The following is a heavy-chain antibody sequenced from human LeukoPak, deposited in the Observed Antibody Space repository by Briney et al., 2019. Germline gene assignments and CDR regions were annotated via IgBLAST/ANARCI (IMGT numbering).Heavy chain of an antibody. CDR2: TNSDGSST. J-gene: IGHJ4*02. Sequence: PGGSLRLSCAASGFTFSSYWMHWVRQAPGKGLVWVSRTNSDGSSTSYADSVKGRFTISRDNAKNTLYLQMNSLRAEDTAVYYCARDLRGSSFHWGQGTLVTVSS. V-gene: IGHV3-74*01. D-gene: IGHD6-13*01. CDR1: GFTFSSYW. CDR3: ARDLRGSSFH.